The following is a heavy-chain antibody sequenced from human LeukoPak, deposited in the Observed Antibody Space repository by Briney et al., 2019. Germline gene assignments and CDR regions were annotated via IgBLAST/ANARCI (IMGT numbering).Heavy chain of an antibody. CDR3: ARVSGWLPGDY. V-gene: IGHV3-30-3*01. J-gene: IGHJ4*02. CDR2: ISYDSSDK. D-gene: IGHD6-19*01. Sequence: ARSLRLSCAASGFTFSSYAMHWVRQAPGKGLEWVSVISYDSSDKYYADSVKGRFTISRDNSRDTLYLQMNSLRDEDTAVYYCARVSGWLPGDYWGQGTLVTVSS. CDR1: GFTFSSYA.